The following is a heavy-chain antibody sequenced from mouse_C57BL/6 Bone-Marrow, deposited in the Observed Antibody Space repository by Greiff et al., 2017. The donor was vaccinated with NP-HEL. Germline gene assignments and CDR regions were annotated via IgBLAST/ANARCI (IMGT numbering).Heavy chain of an antibody. J-gene: IGHJ2*01. V-gene: IGHV1-64*01. CDR2: IHPNSGST. CDR1: GYTFTSYW. Sequence: QVHVKQPGAELVKPGASVKLSCKASGYTFTSYWMHWVKQRPGQGLEWIGMIHPNSGSTNYNEKFKGKATFTADTSSNTAYMQLSSLTTEDSAIYYCARSTGLATVASRDYWGQGTTLTVSS. CDR3: ARSTGLATVASRDY. D-gene: IGHD1-1*01.